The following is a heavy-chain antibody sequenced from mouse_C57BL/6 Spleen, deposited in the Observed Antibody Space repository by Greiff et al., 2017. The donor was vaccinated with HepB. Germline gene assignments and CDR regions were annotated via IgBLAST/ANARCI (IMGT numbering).Heavy chain of an antibody. Sequence: VQLQQPGAELVMPGASVKLSCKASGYTFTSYWMHWVKQRPGQGLEWIGEIDPSDSYTNYNQKFKGKSTLTVDKSSSTAYMQLSSLTSEDSAVYYCARRSNYYGSSYWYFDVWGTGTTVTVSS. CDR3: ARRSNYYGSSYWYFDV. D-gene: IGHD1-1*01. CDR1: GYTFTSYW. J-gene: IGHJ1*03. CDR2: IDPSDSYT. V-gene: IGHV1-69*01.